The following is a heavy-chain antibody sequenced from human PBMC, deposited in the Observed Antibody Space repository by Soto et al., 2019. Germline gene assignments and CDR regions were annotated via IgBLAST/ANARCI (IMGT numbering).Heavy chain of an antibody. CDR3: AHRKSGSYFDY. CDR2: IYWDDDK. J-gene: IGHJ4*02. CDR1: GFSLRTSTVG. Sequence: QITLKESGPTLVKPTQTLTLTCTFSGFSLRTSTVGVGWIRQPPGKALEWLALIYWDDDKRYSPSLKTRLTITRXTAKNQLVLTMTNMDPVDTATYYCAHRKSGSYFDYWGQGTLVTVSS. D-gene: IGHD1-26*01. V-gene: IGHV2-5*02.